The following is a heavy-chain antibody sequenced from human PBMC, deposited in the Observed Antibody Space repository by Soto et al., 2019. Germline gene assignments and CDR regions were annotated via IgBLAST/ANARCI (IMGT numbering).Heavy chain of an antibody. CDR3: AKDRVSGSPDFDY. CDR2: ISSSGGAT. D-gene: IGHD2-15*01. Sequence: EVQLLESGGGLVQPGGSLRLSCAASGFTFSSYAMTWVRQAPGKGLEWVSVISSSGGATHYADSVKGRFTISRDNSKNTLYLHMISLRAEDTAVYYCAKDRVSGSPDFDYWGQGTLVTVAS. CDR1: GFTFSSYA. J-gene: IGHJ4*02. V-gene: IGHV3-23*01.